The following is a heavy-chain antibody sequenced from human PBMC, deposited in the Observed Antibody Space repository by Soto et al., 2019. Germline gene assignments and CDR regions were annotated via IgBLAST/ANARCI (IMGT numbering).Heavy chain of an antibody. V-gene: IGHV3-74*01. J-gene: IGHJ4*02. CDR3: ARNIRDC. Sequence: GGSLRLSCAASGFTFSTYWMHWVRQAPGKGLVWVSRINPDGSSTAYADSVKGRFTSSRDNAKNTLYLQMDSLRVEDTAVYYCARNIRDCWGQGTLVTVSS. CDR1: GFTFSTYW. CDR2: INPDGSST.